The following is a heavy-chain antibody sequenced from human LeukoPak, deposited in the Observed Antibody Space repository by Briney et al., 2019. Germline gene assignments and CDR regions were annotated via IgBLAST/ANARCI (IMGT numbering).Heavy chain of an antibody. V-gene: IGHV3-74*01. CDR3: ARPMVVAFDY. Sequence: GGSLRLACAASGFTFSSYWMHWVRQAAGKGLVWVSCINIVGSSIIYADSVKGSLTIARDKAKNTVYLQMNRLRGEGPAVYVCARPMVVAFDYWGQGTLLTVSS. CDR1: GFTFSSYW. D-gene: IGHD4/OR15-4a*01. J-gene: IGHJ4*02. CDR2: INIVGSSI.